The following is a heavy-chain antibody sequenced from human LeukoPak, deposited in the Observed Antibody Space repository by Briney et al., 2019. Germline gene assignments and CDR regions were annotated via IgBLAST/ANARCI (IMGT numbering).Heavy chain of an antibody. D-gene: IGHD3-3*01. V-gene: IGHV3-48*01. CDR2: ISSSSSTI. J-gene: IGHJ4*02. CDR3: ARDARFLEWFPFDY. CDR1: GFTFSSYS. Sequence: GGSLRLSCAASGFTFSSYSMNWVRQAPGKGLEWVTYISSSSSTIYYGDSVKGRFTISRDNAKNSLYLQMNSLRAEDTAVYYCARDARFLEWFPFDYWGQGTLVTVSS.